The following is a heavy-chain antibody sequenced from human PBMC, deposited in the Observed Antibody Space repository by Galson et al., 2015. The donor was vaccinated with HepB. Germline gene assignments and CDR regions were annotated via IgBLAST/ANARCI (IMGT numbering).Heavy chain of an antibody. CDR2: ISAYNGNT. CDR3: ARDLLPYCTGGVCYFDY. Sequence: SVKVSCKASGYTFTSYGISWVRQAPGQGLEWMGWISAYNGNTNYAQKLQGRVTMTTDTSTSTAYMELRSLRSDDTAVYYCARDLLPYCTGGVCYFDYWGQGTLVTVSS. J-gene: IGHJ4*02. D-gene: IGHD2-8*02. V-gene: IGHV1-18*01. CDR1: GYTFTSYG.